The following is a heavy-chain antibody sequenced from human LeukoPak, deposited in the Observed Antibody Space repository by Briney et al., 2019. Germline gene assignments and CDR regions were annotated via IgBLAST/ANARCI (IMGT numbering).Heavy chain of an antibody. CDR2: INHSGST. J-gene: IGHJ6*03. Sequence: SSETLSLTCAVYGGSFSGYYWSWIRQPPGKGLEWIGEINHSGSTNYNPSLKSRVTISVDTSKNQFSLKLSSVTAADTAVYYCARRVGRWFGERAYYYNYMDVWGKGTTVTISS. CDR1: GGSFSGYY. V-gene: IGHV4-34*01. D-gene: IGHD3-10*01. CDR3: ARRVGRWFGERAYYYNYMDV.